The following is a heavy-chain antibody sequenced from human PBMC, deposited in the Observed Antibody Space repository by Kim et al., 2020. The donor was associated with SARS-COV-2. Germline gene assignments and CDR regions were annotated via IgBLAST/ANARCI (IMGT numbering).Heavy chain of an antibody. V-gene: IGHV1-69*04. CDR3: ARDSGGYCSGGSCYMVD. CDR2: IIPILGIA. Sequence: SVKVSCKASGGTFSSYAISWVRQAPGQGLEWMGRIIPILGIANYAQKFQGRVTITADKSTSTAYMELSSLRSEDTAVYYCARDSGGYCSGGSCYMVDWGQGTLVTVSS. CDR1: GGTFSSYA. D-gene: IGHD2-15*01. J-gene: IGHJ4*02.